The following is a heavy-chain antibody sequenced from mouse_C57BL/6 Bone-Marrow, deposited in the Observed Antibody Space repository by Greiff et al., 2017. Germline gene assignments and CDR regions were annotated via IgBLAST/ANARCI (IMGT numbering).Heavy chain of an antibody. D-gene: IGHD1-1*01. J-gene: IGHJ2*01. CDR3: ARHGSSPY. Sequence: QVQLKESGPELVKPGASVKISCKASGYSFTSYYIHWVKQRPGQGLEWIGWIYPGSGNTKYNAKFKGKATLTADTSSSTAYMQLSGLTAEDSAVYYCARHGSSPYWGQGTTLTVSS. V-gene: IGHV1-66*01. CDR1: GYSFTSYY. CDR2: IYPGSGNT.